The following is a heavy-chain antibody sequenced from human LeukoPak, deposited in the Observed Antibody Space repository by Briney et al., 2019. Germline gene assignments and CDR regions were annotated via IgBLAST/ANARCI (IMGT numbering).Heavy chain of an antibody. V-gene: IGHV1-2*02. D-gene: IGHD4-17*01. CDR2: INPNIGGT. Sequence: GASVKVSCKASGYTFTGYYIQWVRQAPGQGLEWVGWINPNIGGTNYAQKFQGRITMTRDTSSSTVYMDLSSLTSDDTAVYFCARASGSGDYSAFDMWGQGTMVTVSS. CDR3: ARASGSGDYSAFDM. J-gene: IGHJ3*02. CDR1: GYTFTGYY.